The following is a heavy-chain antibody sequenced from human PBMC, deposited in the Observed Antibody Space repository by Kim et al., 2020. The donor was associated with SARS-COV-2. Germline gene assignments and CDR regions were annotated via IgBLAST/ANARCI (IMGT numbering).Heavy chain of an antibody. Sequence: ASVKVSCKVSGYTLTELSMHWVRQAPGKGLEWMGGFDPEDGETLYAQKFQGRVTMTEDTSTDTAYMELSSLRSEDTAVYYCATCSPFSGGSCRIKLLFVYGMDVWGQGTTVTVSS. J-gene: IGHJ6*02. CDR2: FDPEDGET. CDR3: ATCSPFSGGSCRIKLLFVYGMDV. V-gene: IGHV1-24*01. CDR1: GYTLTELS. D-gene: IGHD2-15*01.